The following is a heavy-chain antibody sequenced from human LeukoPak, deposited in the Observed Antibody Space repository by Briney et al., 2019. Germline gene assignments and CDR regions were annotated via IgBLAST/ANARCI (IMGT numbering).Heavy chain of an antibody. CDR2: INTSGST. CDR1: SGSFSSGSHY. CDR3: AKGYWLWSPFDY. J-gene: IGHJ4*02. D-gene: IGHD5-18*01. Sequence: SETLSLTCTVSSGSFSSGSHYWSWVRQPAGKGLEWIGRINTSGSTSYNPSLKSRVTISVDTSKNQFSLRLRYVTAADTAVYYCAKGYWLWSPFDYWGQGTLVTVSP. V-gene: IGHV4-61*02.